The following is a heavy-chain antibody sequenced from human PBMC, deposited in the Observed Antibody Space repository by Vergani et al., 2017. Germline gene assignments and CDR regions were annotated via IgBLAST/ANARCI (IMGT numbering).Heavy chain of an antibody. CDR2: IIPIFGTE. J-gene: IGHJ6*02. V-gene: IGHV1-69*12. Sequence: QVQLVQSGAEVKKPGSSVKVSCKASGGTFSSYAISWVRQAPGQGLEWMGGIIPIFGTENYAQKLQGRVTITADEYKNTAYMERSSLRSEDTAVYYCVRRSKFGYYYCMDVWGQGTTVTVS. D-gene: IGHD3-10*01. CDR3: VRRSKFGYYYCMDV. CDR1: GGTFSSYA.